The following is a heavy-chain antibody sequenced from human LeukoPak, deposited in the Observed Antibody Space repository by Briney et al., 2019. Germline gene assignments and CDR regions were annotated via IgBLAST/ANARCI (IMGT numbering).Heavy chain of an antibody. CDR1: GFTFSNAW. Sequence: GGSLRLSCAASGFTFSNAWMSWVRQAPGKGLEWVGRIKSKTDGGTTDYAAPVKGRFTISRDDSKNTLYLQMSSLKTEDTAVYYCTTDGKAGYYDFWSGYYNWGQGTLVTVSS. CDR2: IKSKTDGGTT. CDR3: TTDGKAGYYDFWSGYYN. J-gene: IGHJ4*02. D-gene: IGHD3-3*01. V-gene: IGHV3-15*01.